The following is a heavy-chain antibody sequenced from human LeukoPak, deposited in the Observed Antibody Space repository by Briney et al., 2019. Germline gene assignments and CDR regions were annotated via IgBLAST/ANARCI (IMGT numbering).Heavy chain of an antibody. Sequence: SETLSLTCAVYGGSFSGYYWSWIRQPPGKGLEWIGEINHSGSTNYNQSLKSRVTISVDTSKNQFSLKLSSVTAADTAVYYCARGPRLSYYDFWSGYNGAYYYYYMDVWGKGTTVTVSS. CDR3: ARGPRLSYYDFWSGYNGAYYYYYMDV. J-gene: IGHJ6*03. CDR2: INHSGST. V-gene: IGHV4-34*01. CDR1: GGSFSGYY. D-gene: IGHD3-3*01.